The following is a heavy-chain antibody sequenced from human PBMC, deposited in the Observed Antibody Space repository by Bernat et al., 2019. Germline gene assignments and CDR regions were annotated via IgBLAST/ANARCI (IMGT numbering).Heavy chain of an antibody. Sequence: QVQLVESGGGVVQPGGSLRLSCAASGFTFTSYGMHWIRQAPGKGLEWVAFVRYDGSNKNYADSVKGRFTISKDNSKNILYLQMNSLRAEDTAVYYCAKDESGMVATYWGQGTLVTVSS. V-gene: IGHV3-30*02. CDR2: VRYDGSNK. CDR1: GFTFTSYG. D-gene: IGHD5-12*01. CDR3: AKDESGMVATY. J-gene: IGHJ4*02.